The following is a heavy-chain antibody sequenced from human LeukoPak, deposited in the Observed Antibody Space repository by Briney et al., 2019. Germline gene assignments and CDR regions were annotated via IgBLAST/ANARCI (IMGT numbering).Heavy chain of an antibody. Sequence: GGSLRLSCAASGFTFSSYAMTWVRQAPGKGLEWVGRTRNKANSYTTEYAASVKGRFTISRDDSKNSLYLQMNSLKTEDTAVYYCARYYYGSGSHDYWGQGALVTVSS. CDR3: ARYYYGSGSHDY. V-gene: IGHV3-72*01. J-gene: IGHJ4*02. CDR1: GFTFSSYA. D-gene: IGHD3-10*01. CDR2: TRNKANSYTT.